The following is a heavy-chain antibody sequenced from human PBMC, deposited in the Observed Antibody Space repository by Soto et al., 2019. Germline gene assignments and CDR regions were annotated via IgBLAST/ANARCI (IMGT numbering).Heavy chain of an antibody. J-gene: IGHJ4*02. V-gene: IGHV3-30-3*01. D-gene: IGHD3-22*01. CDR1: GFTFSSYA. Sequence: QVQLVESGGGVVQPGRSLRLSCAASGFTFSSYAMHWVRQAPGKGLEWVAVISYDGSNKYYADSVKGRFTISRDNSKNTLYLQMNSLSAEDTAVYYCARGGSYYDSSGPAPAGYWGQGTLVTVSS. CDR3: ARGGSYYDSSGPAPAGY. CDR2: ISYDGSNK.